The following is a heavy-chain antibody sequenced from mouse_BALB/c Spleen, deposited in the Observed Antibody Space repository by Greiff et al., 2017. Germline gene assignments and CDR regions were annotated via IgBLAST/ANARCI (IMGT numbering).Heavy chain of an antibody. CDR1: GYAFTNYL. Sequence: VQLQQSGAELVRPGTSVKVSCKASGYAFTNYLIEWVKQRPGQGLEWIGVINPGSGGTNYNEKFKGKATLTADKSSSTAYMQLSSLTSDDSAVYFCARSGIYYGSRFDYWGQGTTLTVSS. CDR2: INPGSGGT. D-gene: IGHD1-1*01. J-gene: IGHJ2*01. V-gene: IGHV1-54*01. CDR3: ARSGIYYGSRFDY.